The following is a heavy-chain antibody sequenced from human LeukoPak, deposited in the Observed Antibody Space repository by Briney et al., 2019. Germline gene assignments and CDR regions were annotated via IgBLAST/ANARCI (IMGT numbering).Heavy chain of an antibody. V-gene: IGHV3-23*01. CDR1: GFTFSSYG. Sequence: GGSLRLSSAASGFTFSSYGMSWVRQAPGKGLEWVSAISGSGDNTYYAESVKGRFTISRDNSKNRLYLKMNSLRAEDTAVYYCAKESTVTPGSVNWFDPWGQGTLVTVSS. CDR2: ISGSGDNT. J-gene: IGHJ5*02. CDR3: AKESTVTPGSVNWFDP. D-gene: IGHD4-17*01.